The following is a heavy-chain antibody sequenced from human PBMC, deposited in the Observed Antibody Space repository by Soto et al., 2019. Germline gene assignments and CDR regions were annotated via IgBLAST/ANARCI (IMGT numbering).Heavy chain of an antibody. CDR2: VSYDGSNK. V-gene: IGHV3-30*18. J-gene: IGHJ4*02. Sequence: GGSLRLSCAASGFTFSSYGVHWVRQAPGKGLEWVASVSYDGSNKHYADSVKGRFAISRDNSRNTLDLQMNSLRAEDTVVYYCAKDTYYYDRSGYYTYDHWGQGTQVTVSS. CDR1: GFTFSSYG. D-gene: IGHD3-22*01. CDR3: AKDTYYYDRSGYYTYDH.